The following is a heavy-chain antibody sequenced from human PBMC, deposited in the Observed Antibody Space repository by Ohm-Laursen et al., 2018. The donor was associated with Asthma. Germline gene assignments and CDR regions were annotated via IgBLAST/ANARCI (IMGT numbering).Heavy chain of an antibody. CDR1: GFTFSSYG. V-gene: IGHV3-30*03. CDR2: ISYDGSNK. Sequence: SLRLSCAASGFTFSSYGMHWVRQAPGKGLEWVAVISYDGSNKYYADAVKGRFTISRDNSKNTLFLQLSILRAEDTAFYYCARGGYGDYALDIWGQGTMVTVSS. J-gene: IGHJ3*02. CDR3: ARGGYGDYALDI. D-gene: IGHD4-17*01.